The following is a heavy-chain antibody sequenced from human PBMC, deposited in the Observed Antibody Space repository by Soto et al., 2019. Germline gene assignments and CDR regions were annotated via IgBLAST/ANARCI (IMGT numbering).Heavy chain of an antibody. CDR2: IWSDGNDT. V-gene: IGHV3-33*01. CDR1: GFTLSTSA. Sequence: GWSLRLSGSASGFTLSTSALHLVRQSPGQGLEWVAIIWSDGNDTYYGDSVKGGLTISSDNSKKTLSLQMNSLRAEDTAGYYCVRGSHSSNGIRYNLGYLGPWGQGTLVTVSS. D-gene: IGHD2-8*01. J-gene: IGHJ5*02. CDR3: VRGSHSSNGIRYNLGYLGP.